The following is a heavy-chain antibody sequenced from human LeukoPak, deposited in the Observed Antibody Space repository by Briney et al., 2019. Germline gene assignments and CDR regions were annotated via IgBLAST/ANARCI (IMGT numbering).Heavy chain of an antibody. CDR2: ISSSSSYI. J-gene: IGHJ4*02. Sequence: GGSLRLSCAASGFTFSSYSMNWVRQAPGKGLEWVSSISSSSSYIYYADSVKGRFTISRDNAKNSLYLQMNSLRAEDTAVYYCATDRWVGINPNEYWGQGTLVTVSS. CDR3: ATDRWVGINPNEY. CDR1: GFTFSSYS. D-gene: IGHD1-26*01. V-gene: IGHV3-21*01.